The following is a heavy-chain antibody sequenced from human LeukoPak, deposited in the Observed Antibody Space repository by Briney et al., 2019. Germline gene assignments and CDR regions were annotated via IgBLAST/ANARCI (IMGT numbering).Heavy chain of an antibody. Sequence: ASVKVSCKASGYTFTSYAMHWVRQAPGQRLEWMGWINAGNGNTKYSQKFQGRVTITRDTSASTAYMELSSLRSEDTAVYYCVRAAAGTWFDYWGQGTLVTVSS. V-gene: IGHV1-3*01. J-gene: IGHJ4*02. D-gene: IGHD6-13*01. CDR1: GYTFTSYA. CDR3: VRAAAGTWFDY. CDR2: INAGNGNT.